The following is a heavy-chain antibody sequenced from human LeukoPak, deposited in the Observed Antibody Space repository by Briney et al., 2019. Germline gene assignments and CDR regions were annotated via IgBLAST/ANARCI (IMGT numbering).Heavy chain of an antibody. CDR2: ISYDGSNK. V-gene: IGHV3-30*18. D-gene: IGHD4-23*01. CDR3: AKDDRLFGGNDY. J-gene: IGHJ4*02. Sequence: GGSLRLSCAASGFTFSSYGMHWVRQAPGKGLEWVAVISYDGSNKYYADSVKGRFTISRDNSKNTLYLQMNSLRAEDTAVYYCAKDDRLFGGNDYWGQGTLVTVSS. CDR1: GFTFSSYG.